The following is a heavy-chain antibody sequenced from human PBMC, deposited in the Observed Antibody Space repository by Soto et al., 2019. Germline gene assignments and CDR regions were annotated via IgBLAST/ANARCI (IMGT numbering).Heavy chain of an antibody. V-gene: IGHV4-30-4*01. D-gene: IGHD3-10*01. CDR3: AREYYYGSGSYAYWFDP. J-gene: IGHJ5*02. CDR1: GGSISSGDYY. Sequence: SETLSLTCTVSGGSISSGDYYWSWIRQPPGKGLEWIGYIYYSGSTYYNPSLKSRVTISVDTSKNQFSLKLSSVTAADTAVYYCAREYYYGSGSYAYWFDPWGQGTLVTVSS. CDR2: IYYSGST.